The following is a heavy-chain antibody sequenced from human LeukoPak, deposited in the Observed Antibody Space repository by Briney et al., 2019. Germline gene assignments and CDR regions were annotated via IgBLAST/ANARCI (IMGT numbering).Heavy chain of an antibody. CDR3: TSRYDILTYDAFDI. Sequence: GGSLRLSCAASGFTFSGSAMHWVRQAPGKGLEWVGRIRSKANSYATAYAASVKGRFTISRDDSKNTAYLQMNSLKTEHTAVYYCTSRYDILTYDAFDIWGQGTMVTVSS. J-gene: IGHJ3*02. CDR1: GFTFSGSA. D-gene: IGHD3-9*01. V-gene: IGHV3-73*01. CDR2: IRSKANSYAT.